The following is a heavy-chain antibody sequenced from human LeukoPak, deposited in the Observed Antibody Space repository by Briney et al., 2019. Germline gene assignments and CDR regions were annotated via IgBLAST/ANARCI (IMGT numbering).Heavy chain of an antibody. CDR1: GFTFSSYA. Sequence: GGSPRLSCAASGFTFSSYAMSWVRQAPGKGLEWVSAISGSGGSTYYADSVKGRFTISRDNSKNTLYLQMNSLRAEDTAVYYCAKDLRYNWNDLYDAFDIWGQGTMVTVSS. J-gene: IGHJ3*02. D-gene: IGHD1-20*01. CDR3: AKDLRYNWNDLYDAFDI. CDR2: ISGSGGST. V-gene: IGHV3-23*01.